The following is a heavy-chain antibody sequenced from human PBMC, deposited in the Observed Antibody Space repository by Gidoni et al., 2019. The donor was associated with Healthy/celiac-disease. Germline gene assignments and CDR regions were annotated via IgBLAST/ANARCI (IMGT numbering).Heavy chain of an antibody. CDR2: IKSKTDGGTT. CDR3: TTYYGSGSYSPRGFPKQPKYYYYGMDV. Sequence: EVQLVESGGGLVKPGGSLRLPCAASGFTFSNAWLSWVRQAPCKGLEWVGRIKSKTDGGTTDDAAPVKGRFTISRDDSKNTLYLQMNSLKTEDTAVYYCTTYYGSGSYSPRGFPKQPKYYYYGMDVWGQGTTVTVSS. D-gene: IGHD3-10*01. J-gene: IGHJ6*02. CDR1: GFTFSNAW. V-gene: IGHV3-15*01.